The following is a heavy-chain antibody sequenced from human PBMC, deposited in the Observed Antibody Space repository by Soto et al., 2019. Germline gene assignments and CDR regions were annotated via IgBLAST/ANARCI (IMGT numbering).Heavy chain of an antibody. CDR1: GGTFSSYA. CDR3: AGEVGSSGYYDAGWFDP. Sequence: QVQLVQSGAEVKKPGSSVKVSCKASGGTFSSYAISWVRQAPGQGLEWMGGIIPIFGTANYAQKFQGRVTITADASTSTAYMELSSLRSEDTAVYYCAGEVGSSGYYDAGWFDPWGQGTLVTVSS. CDR2: IIPIFGTA. J-gene: IGHJ5*02. D-gene: IGHD3-22*01. V-gene: IGHV1-69*01.